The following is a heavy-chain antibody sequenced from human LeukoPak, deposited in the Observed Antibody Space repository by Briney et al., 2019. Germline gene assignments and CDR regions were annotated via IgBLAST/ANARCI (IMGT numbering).Heavy chain of an antibody. CDR3: ARGLRGSGSYTHWYYGMDV. J-gene: IGHJ6*02. D-gene: IGHD3-10*01. Sequence: SESLSLTSAVHGGSFSVYYWSWIREPLRKGLEWIGEINHSGSTNYNPSLKSRVTISVDTSKNQFSLKLSSVTAADTAVYYWARGLRGSGSYTHWYYGMDVWGQGTTVTVSS. V-gene: IGHV4-34*01. CDR1: GGSFSVYY. CDR2: INHSGST.